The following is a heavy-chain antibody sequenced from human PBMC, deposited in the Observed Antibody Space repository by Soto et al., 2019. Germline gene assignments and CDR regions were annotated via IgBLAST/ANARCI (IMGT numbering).Heavy chain of an antibody. CDR3: AKDPHCISTSCYGWRWFDP. J-gene: IGHJ5*02. CDR2: ISNSGSGGNT. V-gene: IGHV3-23*04. Sequence: EVQLVESGGGLVQPGGSLRLSCAASGFTFSSYAMGWVRQAPGKGLEWVSLISNSGSGGNTYYADSVVGRFTISRDNSKNTLYLQMNNVRAGDTAVYYCAKDPHCISTSCYGWRWFDPWGQGTLVTVSS. D-gene: IGHD2-2*01. CDR1: GFTFSSYA.